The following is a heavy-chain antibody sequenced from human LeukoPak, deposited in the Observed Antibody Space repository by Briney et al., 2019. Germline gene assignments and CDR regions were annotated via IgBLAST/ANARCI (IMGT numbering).Heavy chain of an antibody. Sequence: PGGSLRLSCAASGFTFSDYYMSWIRQAPGKGREGGSYISSSGSTIYYADSVKGRFTISRDNAKNSLYLQMNSLRAEDTAVYYCARYSSSWSHLDYWGQGTLVTVSS. CDR2: ISSSGSTI. CDR3: ARYSSSWSHLDY. CDR1: GFTFSDYY. D-gene: IGHD6-13*01. V-gene: IGHV3-11*01. J-gene: IGHJ4*02.